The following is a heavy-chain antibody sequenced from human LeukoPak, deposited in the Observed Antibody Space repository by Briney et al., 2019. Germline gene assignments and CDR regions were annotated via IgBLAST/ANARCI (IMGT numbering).Heavy chain of an antibody. J-gene: IGHJ4*02. Sequence: SQTLSLTCTVSGGSVNSGDSYWSWIRQSPGKGLEWIGYIYYSGNTYYSPSLRSRVTISMDTSKNQFSLKLTSRTAADTAVYYCARDRYSSSSFYFDYWGQGALVTVSS. CDR3: ARDRYSSSSFYFDY. CDR1: GGSVNSGDSY. CDR2: IYYSGNT. V-gene: IGHV4-30-4*08. D-gene: IGHD6-13*01.